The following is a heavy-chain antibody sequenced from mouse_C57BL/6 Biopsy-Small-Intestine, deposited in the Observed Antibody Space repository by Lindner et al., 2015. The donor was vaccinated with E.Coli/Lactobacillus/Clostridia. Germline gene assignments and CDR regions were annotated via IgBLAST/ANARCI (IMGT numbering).Heavy chain of an antibody. Sequence: VQLQESGAEPVKPGASVKLSCKASGYTFTEYTIHWVKQRSGQGLEWIGWFYPGSGSIKYNEKFKDKATLTADKSSSTVYLELSRLTSEDSAVYFCARHEEDWGRFAYWGQGTLVTVSA. V-gene: IGHV1-62-2*01. CDR1: GYTFTEYT. CDR3: ARHEEDWGRFAY. D-gene: IGHD4-1*01. CDR2: FYPGSGSI. J-gene: IGHJ3*01.